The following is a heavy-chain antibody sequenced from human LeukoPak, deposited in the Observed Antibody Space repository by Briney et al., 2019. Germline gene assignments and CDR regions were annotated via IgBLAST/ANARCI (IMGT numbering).Heavy chain of an antibody. CDR1: GYTFTSYD. CDR2: MNPNSGNT. D-gene: IGHD1-20*01. J-gene: IGHJ5*02. Sequence: ASVKVSCKASGYTFTSYDINWVRQATGQGLEWMGWMNPNSGNTGYAQKFQGRVTMTRNTSISTAYMELSSLRSEDTAVYYCARGFSTRIIGTTLRFDPWGQGTLVTVSS. V-gene: IGHV1-8*01. CDR3: ARGFSTRIIGTTLRFDP.